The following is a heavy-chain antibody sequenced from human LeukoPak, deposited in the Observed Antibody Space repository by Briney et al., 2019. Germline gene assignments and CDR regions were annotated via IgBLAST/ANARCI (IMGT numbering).Heavy chain of an antibody. CDR3: ARSMVRGVIPDY. Sequence: GGSLRLSCAASGFTFSSYSMIWVRQAPGKGLEWVAVISYDGSNKYYADSVKGRFTISRDNSKNTLYLQMNSLRAEDTAVYYCARSMVRGVIPDYWGQGTLVTVSS. CDR2: ISYDGSNK. V-gene: IGHV3-30*03. D-gene: IGHD3-10*01. J-gene: IGHJ4*02. CDR1: GFTFSSYS.